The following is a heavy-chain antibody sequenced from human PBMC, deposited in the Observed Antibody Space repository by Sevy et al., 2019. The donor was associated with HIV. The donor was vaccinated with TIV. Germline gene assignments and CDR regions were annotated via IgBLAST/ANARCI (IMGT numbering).Heavy chain of an antibody. J-gene: IGHJ4*02. V-gene: IGHV3-7*01. D-gene: IGHD1-26*01. CDR2: IRPDGSDK. Sequence: GGSLRLSCAASGFTFSPYWMTWVRQAPGKGLEWVANIRPDGSDKYYVDSVKVRFTISRDNAKNSLYLHMNSLRADDTAMYDCTRGVGLDCWGQGAMVTVSS. CDR1: GFTFSPYW. CDR3: TRGVGLDC.